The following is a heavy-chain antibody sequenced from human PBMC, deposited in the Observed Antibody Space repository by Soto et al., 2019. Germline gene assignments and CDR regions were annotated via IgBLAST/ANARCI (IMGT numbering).Heavy chain of an antibody. CDR2: ISGSTNYI. V-gene: IGHV3-48*02. CDR1: GFTFSDYS. CDR3: ARYRLYAFDT. D-gene: IGHD3-16*02. J-gene: IGHJ3*02. Sequence: EVQLVESGGGLVQPGGSLRLSCAASGFTFSDYSMNWVRRAPGKGLECISYISGSTNYIYYADSVKGRFTISRDNAKNSRYQEMSSLIDEDTAVYYCARYRLYAFDTWGQGTMVTVSS.